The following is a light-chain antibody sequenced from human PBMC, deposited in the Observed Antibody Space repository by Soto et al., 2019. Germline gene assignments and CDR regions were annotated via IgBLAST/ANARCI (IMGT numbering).Light chain of an antibody. V-gene: IGKV1-12*01. J-gene: IGKJ5*01. CDR1: QDISTW. Sequence: PSSVSASVGDGVTITFRSSQDISTWLAWYQQKPGKAPKLLIYAASSLFSGIPARFSGSGSGTEFTLTISSLQSEDFAVYYCQQYNNWPPITFGQGTRLEI. CDR3: QQYNNWPPIT. CDR2: AAS.